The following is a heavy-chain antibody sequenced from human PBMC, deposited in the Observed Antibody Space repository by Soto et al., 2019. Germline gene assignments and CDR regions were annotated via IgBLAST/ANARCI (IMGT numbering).Heavy chain of an antibody. CDR2: VYYTGST. V-gene: IGHV4-59*01. Sequence: SETLSLTCSVSGGSISGSYWSWIRQSPGKGLEWLGYVYYTGSTNYSPSLRSRVSISVDTSKNEFSLRLSSVTAADTAVYFCARSVAVPGAHIDYWGQGTQVIASS. CDR1: GGSISGSY. D-gene: IGHD6-19*01. J-gene: IGHJ4*02. CDR3: ARSVAVPGAHIDY.